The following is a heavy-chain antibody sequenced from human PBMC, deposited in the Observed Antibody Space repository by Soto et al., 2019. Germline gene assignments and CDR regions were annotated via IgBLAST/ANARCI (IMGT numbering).Heavy chain of an antibody. Sequence: QVQLQESGPGLVKPSQTLSLTCAISGDSVSSNSAAWNWIRQSPSRGLEWLGRTYYRSRWYNDYAVPVRSRITVNADTSKNQFFLQLTSVTPEDTAVYYCAGTTSYQWYYMDVWGKGTTVTVSS. CDR1: GDSVSSNSAA. CDR2: TYYRSRWYN. V-gene: IGHV6-1*01. J-gene: IGHJ6*03. CDR3: AGTTSYQWYYMDV. D-gene: IGHD1-7*01.